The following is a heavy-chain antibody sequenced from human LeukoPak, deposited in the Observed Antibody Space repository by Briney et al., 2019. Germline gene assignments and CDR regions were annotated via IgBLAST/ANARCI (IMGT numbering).Heavy chain of an antibody. CDR2: ICTSGST. Sequence: SETLSLTCTVSGGSISSYYWSWIRQPPGKGLEWIGYICTSGSTNYNPSLKSRVTISVDTSKNQFSLKLSSVTAADTAVYYCARRGKDAFDIWGQGTMVTVSS. CDR3: ARRGKDAFDI. J-gene: IGHJ3*02. V-gene: IGHV4-4*09. D-gene: IGHD3-16*01. CDR1: GGSISSYY.